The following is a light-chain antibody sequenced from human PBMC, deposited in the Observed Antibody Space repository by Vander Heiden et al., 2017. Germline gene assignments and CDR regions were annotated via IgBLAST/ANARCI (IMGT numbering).Light chain of an antibody. CDR2: DAS. J-gene: IGKJ5*01. CDR1: QAISNY. Sequence: DIQMTQSPSSLSASVGDRVTITCLASQAISNYLNWYQQKPGKAPKLLIYDASNLETGVPSRFSGSGSGTDFTLTISSLQPEDIATYYCQQYDNCPITFGQGTRLEIK. V-gene: IGKV1-33*01. CDR3: QQYDNCPIT.